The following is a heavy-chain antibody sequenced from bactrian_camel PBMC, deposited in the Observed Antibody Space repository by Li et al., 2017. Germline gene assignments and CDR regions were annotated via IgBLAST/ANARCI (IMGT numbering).Heavy chain of an antibody. V-gene: IGHV3S54*01. CDR3: AAAPPLRGCGGRWYDPLAYSD. D-gene: IGHD6*01. CDR2: IATGIGST. J-gene: IGHJ4*01. Sequence: HVQLVESGGGLVQPGGSLRLSCAVSGYTYMINCMGWFRQAPGKEREGVAVIATGIGSTSYADSVKGRFTISQDNAKLTVFLQLNNLRPEDTAMYYCAAAPPLRGCGGRWYDPLAYSDWGQGTQVTVS. CDR1: GYTYMINC.